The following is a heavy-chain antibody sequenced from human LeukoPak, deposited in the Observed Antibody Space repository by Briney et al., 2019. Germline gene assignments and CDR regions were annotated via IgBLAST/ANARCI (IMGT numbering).Heavy chain of an antibody. J-gene: IGHJ4*02. CDR1: GGSISSGSYY. CDR3: ARHGRGYYDSSGYYYDSFDY. CDR2: IYYSGST. V-gene: IGHV4-39*01. Sequence: SETLSLTCTVSGGSISSGSYYWGWLRQPPGKGLEWIGSIYYSGSTYYNSSLKSRVTISGDTSKNQSSLKLSSVTAADTAVYYCARHGRGYYDSSGYYYDSFDYWGQGNLVTVSS. D-gene: IGHD3-22*01.